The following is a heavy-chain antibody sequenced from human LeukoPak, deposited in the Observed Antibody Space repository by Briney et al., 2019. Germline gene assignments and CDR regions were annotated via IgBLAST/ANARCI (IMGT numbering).Heavy chain of an antibody. CDR2: ISGSGGST. CDR3: AKDLDYYGSGSDPVFDY. V-gene: IGHV3-23*01. CDR1: GFTFSSYA. D-gene: IGHD3-10*01. Sequence: PGGSLRLSCAASGFTFSSYATSWVRQAPGKGLEWVSAISGSGGSTYYADSVKGRFTISRDNSKNTLYLQMNSLRAEDTAVYYCAKDLDYYGSGSDPVFDYWGQGTLVTVSS. J-gene: IGHJ4*02.